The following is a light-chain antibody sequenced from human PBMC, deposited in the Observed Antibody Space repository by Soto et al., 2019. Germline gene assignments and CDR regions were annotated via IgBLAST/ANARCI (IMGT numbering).Light chain of an antibody. CDR2: AAS. CDR1: QDIGSW. V-gene: IGKV1D-12*01. Sequence: DIQMTQSPSSVSASVGDRVTITCRASQDIGSWLDWHQQKPGKAPKLLIYAASSLQSGVPSRFSGSGSGTHFTLTISSLQPEDFATYYCQQTNSFPITFGQGTRLEIK. CDR3: QQTNSFPIT. J-gene: IGKJ5*01.